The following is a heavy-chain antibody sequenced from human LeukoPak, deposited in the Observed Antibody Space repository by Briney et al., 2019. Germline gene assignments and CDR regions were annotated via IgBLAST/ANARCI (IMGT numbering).Heavy chain of an antibody. CDR1: GFTFSSYA. CDR2: ISGSGGST. J-gene: IGHJ4*02. D-gene: IGHD3-10*01. CDR3: AKGTYYYGSGSHHFDY. Sequence: GGSLRLSCAASGFTFSSYAMSWVRQAPGKGLEWVSAISGSGGSTYYADSVKGRFTISRDNSKNMLYLQMNSLRAEDTAVYYCAKGTYYYGSGSHHFDYWGQGTLVTVSS. V-gene: IGHV3-23*01.